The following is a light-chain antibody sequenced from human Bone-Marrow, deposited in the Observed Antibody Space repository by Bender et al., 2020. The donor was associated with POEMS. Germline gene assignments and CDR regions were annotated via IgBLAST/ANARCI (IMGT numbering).Light chain of an antibody. CDR2: DVT. V-gene: IGLV2-23*02. Sequence: QSALTQAASVSGSPGQSITISCTGTSSDVGSSNLVSWYQQHPGKTPQLVIYDVTTRPSGVSSRFSGSKSGNTASLTISGLQAEDEADYYCTSYAGSRTFYIFGTGTKVTVL. CDR3: TSYAGSRTFYI. CDR1: SSDVGSSNL. J-gene: IGLJ1*01.